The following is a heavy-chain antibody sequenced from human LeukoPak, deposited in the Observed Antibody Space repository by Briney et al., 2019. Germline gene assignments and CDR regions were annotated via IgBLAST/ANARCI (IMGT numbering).Heavy chain of an antibody. CDR1: GFTFSSYA. CDR3: AKRSREYSSSPGCFDY. V-gene: IGHV3-23*01. CDR2: ISGSGGST. D-gene: IGHD6-13*01. Sequence: GGSLRLSCAASGFTFSSYAMSWVRQAPGKGLEWVSAISGSGGSTYYADSVKGRFTISRDNSKNTLYLQMNSLRAEDTAVYYCAKRSREYSSSPGCFDYWGQGTLVTVSS. J-gene: IGHJ4*02.